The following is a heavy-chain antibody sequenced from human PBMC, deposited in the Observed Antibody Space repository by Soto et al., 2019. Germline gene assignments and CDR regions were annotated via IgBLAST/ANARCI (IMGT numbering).Heavy chain of an antibody. Sequence: ASVKVSCKTSGCTFTDYYIHWVRQAPVQGLEWVGGINPNGGETTFAPKFQGRVTMTRETSISTSYMKLIRLRSDDTAVYYCARDWYYCDRSGYSKPEWYYNYGKDMWGQGTTVNVSS. CDR2: INPNGGET. D-gene: IGHD3-22*01. V-gene: IGHV1-2*02. CDR3: ARDWYYCDRSGYSKPEWYYNYGKDM. J-gene: IGHJ6*02. CDR1: GCTFTDYY.